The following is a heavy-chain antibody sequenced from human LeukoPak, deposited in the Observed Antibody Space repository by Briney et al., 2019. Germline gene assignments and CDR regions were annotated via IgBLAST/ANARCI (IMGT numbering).Heavy chain of an antibody. J-gene: IGHJ6*03. Sequence: SETLSLTCAVYGGSFSGYYWSWIRQPPGKGLEWIGEINHSGSTNYNPSLKSRVTISVDTSKNQFSLKLSSVTAADTAVYYCARHSRGRVLYCGGDCYTPVGYYYYYMDVWGKGTTVTVSS. D-gene: IGHD2-21*02. V-gene: IGHV4-34*01. CDR2: INHSGST. CDR1: GGSFSGYY. CDR3: ARHSRGRVLYCGGDCYTPVGYYYYYMDV.